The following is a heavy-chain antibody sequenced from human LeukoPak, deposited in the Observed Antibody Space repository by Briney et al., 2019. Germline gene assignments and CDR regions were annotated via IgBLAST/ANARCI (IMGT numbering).Heavy chain of an antibody. D-gene: IGHD4-17*01. Sequence: SETLSLTCTVSGGSISSYYWSWIRQPPGKGLEWIGYIYYSGSTNYNPSLKSRVTISVDTSKNQFSLKLSSVTAADTAVYYCARQATATTIPHWYFDLWGRGTLVTVSS. CDR2: IYYSGST. V-gene: IGHV4-59*08. J-gene: IGHJ2*01. CDR1: GGSISSYY. CDR3: ARQATATTIPHWYFDL.